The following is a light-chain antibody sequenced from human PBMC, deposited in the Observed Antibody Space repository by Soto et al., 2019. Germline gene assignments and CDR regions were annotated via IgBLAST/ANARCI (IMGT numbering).Light chain of an antibody. CDR1: QSVSSSY. V-gene: IGKV3-20*01. J-gene: IGKJ2*01. CDR3: HQYGSSPYT. Sequence: EIVLTQSPGTLSLSPGERATLSCRASQSVSSSYLAWYQQKPGQAPRLLIYGASRRATGIPDRFSGSGSGTDFTLTISRLEPEDFAVDHCHQYGSSPYTFGQGTKLEIK. CDR2: GAS.